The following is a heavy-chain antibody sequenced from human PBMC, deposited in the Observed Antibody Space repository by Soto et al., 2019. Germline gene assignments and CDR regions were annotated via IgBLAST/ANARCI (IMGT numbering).Heavy chain of an antibody. V-gene: IGHV1-69*02. CDR3: AIGGSYGMDV. Sequence: QVQLVQSGAEVKKPGSSVKVSCKASGGTFSSYTISWVRQAPGQGLEWMGRIIPILGIANYAQKFQGRVTITADKTTSTDYMELSSLRSEDTAVYYCAIGGSYGMDVWGQGTTVTVSS. CDR1: GGTFSSYT. D-gene: IGHD2-15*01. J-gene: IGHJ6*02. CDR2: IIPILGIA.